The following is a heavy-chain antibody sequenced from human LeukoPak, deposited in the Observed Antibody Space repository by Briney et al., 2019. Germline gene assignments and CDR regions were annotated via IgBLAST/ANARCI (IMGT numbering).Heavy chain of an antibody. Sequence: ASVKVSFMASGYTFSSSGISWVRQAPAQGHEWVGLINVYNGNTNYAQKLQGRVTMTTDTSTSTAYMELRSLRSDDTAVYYCAIDSTTRFDDWGQGTLVTGS. V-gene: IGHV1-18*01. CDR2: INVYNGNT. J-gene: IGHJ4*01. CDR1: GYTFSSSG. D-gene: IGHD1-26*01. CDR3: AIDSTTRFDD.